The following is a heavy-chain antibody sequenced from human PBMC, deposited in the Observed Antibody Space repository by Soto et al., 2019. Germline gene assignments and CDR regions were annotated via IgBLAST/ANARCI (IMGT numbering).Heavy chain of an antibody. CDR2: ISYNGNT. J-gene: IGHJ4*02. D-gene: IGHD4-17*01. CDR1: GYTFSSYG. CDR3: GRDVWTTHVTPGDFHY. V-gene: IGHV1-18*01. Sequence: QVQLVQSGAEVKKPGASVTVSCKASGYTFSSYGISWARQAPGQGLEWMGWISYNGNTKYAQNLQDRVTMTTDTSTNIAYMELRRLRSDDTAVYYCGRDVWTTHVTPGDFHYWGQGTLVTGSS.